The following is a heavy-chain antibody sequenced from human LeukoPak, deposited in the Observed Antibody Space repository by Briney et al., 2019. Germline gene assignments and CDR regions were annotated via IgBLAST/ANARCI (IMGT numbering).Heavy chain of an antibody. J-gene: IGHJ4*02. CDR1: GGSFSSSRDY. Sequence: SETLSLTCIVSGGSFSSSRDYWAWIRQPPGQGLEWIANIYYSGSTYYSPSLKSRVIISVDTSKNQFSLELSSVTAADTAVYYCARRPPPSAITMIRGVRNTKYYFDFWGQGTLVTVSS. D-gene: IGHD3-10*01. CDR3: ARRPPPSAITMIRGVRNTKYYFDF. CDR2: IYYSGST. V-gene: IGHV4-39*01.